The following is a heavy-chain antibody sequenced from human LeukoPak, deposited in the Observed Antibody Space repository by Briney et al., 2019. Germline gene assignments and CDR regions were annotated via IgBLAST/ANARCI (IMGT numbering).Heavy chain of an antibody. CDR1: GGSFSGYY. V-gene: IGHV4-34*01. D-gene: IGHD3-10*01. Sequence: SETLSLTCAVYGGSFSGYYWSWIRQPPGKGLEWIGEINHSGSTNYNPSLKSRATISVDTSKNQFSLKLSSVTAADTAVYYCARVVRSYYGSGSYRWFDPWGQGTLVTVSS. J-gene: IGHJ5*02. CDR2: INHSGST. CDR3: ARVVRSYYGSGSYRWFDP.